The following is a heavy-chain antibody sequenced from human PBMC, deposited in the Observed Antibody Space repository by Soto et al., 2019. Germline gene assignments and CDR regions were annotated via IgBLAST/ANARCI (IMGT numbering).Heavy chain of an antibody. Sequence: SVKVSCKASGGTFSSYNISWVRQAPGQGLEWMGRIIPILGIANYAQKFQGRVTITADKSTSTAYMELSSLRSEDTAVYYCARDRRHRYSSGSYEEYFQQRGQGTLVTVSS. CDR2: IIPILGIA. J-gene: IGHJ1*01. D-gene: IGHD6-19*01. V-gene: IGHV1-69*04. CDR1: GGTFSSYN. CDR3: ARDRRHRYSSGSYEEYFQQ.